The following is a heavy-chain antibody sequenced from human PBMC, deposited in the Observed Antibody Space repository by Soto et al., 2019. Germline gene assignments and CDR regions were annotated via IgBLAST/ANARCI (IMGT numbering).Heavy chain of an antibody. CDR3: ARDCSGWYSLDYYGMDV. D-gene: IGHD6-19*01. V-gene: IGHV3-66*01. CDR2: IYSGGST. J-gene: IGHJ6*02. Sequence: EVQLVESGGGLVQPGGSLRLSCAASGFTVSSNYMSWVRQAPGKGLEWVSVIYSGGSTYYADSVKGRFTISRDNSKNTLYLQMNSLRAEDTAVYYCARDCSGWYSLDYYGMDVWGQGTTVTVSS. CDR1: GFTVSSNY.